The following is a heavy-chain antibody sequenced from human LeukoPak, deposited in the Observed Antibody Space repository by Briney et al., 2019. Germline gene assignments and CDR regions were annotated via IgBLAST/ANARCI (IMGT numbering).Heavy chain of an antibody. CDR1: GFAFTNYA. J-gene: IGHJ4*02. CDR3: AKWGDYDILTGYYVPDY. V-gene: IGHV3-23*01. Sequence: GGSLRLSCVASGFAFTNYAMSWVRQAPGKGLEWVSAITGSDGSSYYADSVKGRFTVSRDNSKNTLYLQVNSLRAEDTAVYYCAKWGDYDILTGYYVPDYWGQGTLVTVSS. CDR2: ITGSDGSS. D-gene: IGHD3-9*01.